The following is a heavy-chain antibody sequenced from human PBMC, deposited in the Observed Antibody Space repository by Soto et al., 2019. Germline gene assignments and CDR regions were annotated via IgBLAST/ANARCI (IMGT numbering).Heavy chain of an antibody. CDR2: IYYSGST. V-gene: IGHV4-39*01. J-gene: IGHJ6*02. Sequence: ASETLSLTCTVSGGSISSSSYYWGWIRQPPGKRLEWIGSIYYSGSTYYNPSLKSRVTISVDTSKNQFSLKLSSVTAADTAVYYCARQTMVRGVNDYYYYYGMDVWGQGTTVTVSS. CDR1: GGSISSSSYY. CDR3: ARQTMVRGVNDYYYYYGMDV. D-gene: IGHD3-10*01.